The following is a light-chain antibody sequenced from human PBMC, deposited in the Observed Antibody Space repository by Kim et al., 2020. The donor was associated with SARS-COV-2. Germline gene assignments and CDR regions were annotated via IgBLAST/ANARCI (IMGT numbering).Light chain of an antibody. CDR2: DAS. CDR1: QGISNH. V-gene: IGKV1-27*01. Sequence: ASVGDGVTITCRASQGISNHLAWYQQKPGKVPQVLIYDASALQSGVPSRFSGSRSGTDFTLTISSLQPEDVATYYCQKYDGAPWTFGQGTKVDIK. J-gene: IGKJ1*01. CDR3: QKYDGAPWT.